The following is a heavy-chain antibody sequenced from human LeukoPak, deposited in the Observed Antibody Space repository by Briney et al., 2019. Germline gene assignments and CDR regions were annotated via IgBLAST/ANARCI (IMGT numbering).Heavy chain of an antibody. CDR1: GFTVSSNY. V-gene: IGHV3-53*01. J-gene: IGHJ4*02. Sequence: PGGSLRLSCAASGFTVSSNYMSWVRQAPGKGLKWVSVIYSGGSTYYADSVKGRFTISRDNSKNTLYLQMNSLRAEDTAVYYCARDSGPYSSSWYGYWGQGTLVTVSS. CDR3: ARDSGPYSSSWYGY. D-gene: IGHD6-13*01. CDR2: IYSGGST.